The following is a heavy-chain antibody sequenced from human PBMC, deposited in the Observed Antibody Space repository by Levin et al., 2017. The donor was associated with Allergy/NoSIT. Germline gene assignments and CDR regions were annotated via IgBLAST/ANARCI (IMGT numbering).Heavy chain of an antibody. J-gene: IGHJ4*02. CDR3: TRDHFRPGDYFDY. D-gene: IGHD3-3*02. V-gene: IGHV3-49*03. Sequence: SGGSLRLSCTASGFTFGDYAMNWFRQAPGMGLEWVAFIRSKAYGATTEYAASVKGRFIVSRDDSESVAYLQMNSLKTEDTAVYYCTRDHFRPGDYFDYWGQGTLVTVSS. CDR1: GFTFGDYA. CDR2: IRSKAYGATT.